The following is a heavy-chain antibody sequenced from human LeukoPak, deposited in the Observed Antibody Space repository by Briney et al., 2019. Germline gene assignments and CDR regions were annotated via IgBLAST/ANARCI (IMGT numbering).Heavy chain of an antibody. Sequence: PGGSLRLSCAASGFTFSSYWMHWVRQVPGKGLVWVSRINSDGSSTSYADSVKGRFTISRDNAKNSLYLQMNSLRAEDTAVYYCARYGSGSSFDYWGQGTLVTVSS. CDR2: INSDGSST. D-gene: IGHD3-10*01. CDR3: ARYGSGSSFDY. V-gene: IGHV3-74*01. CDR1: GFTFSSYW. J-gene: IGHJ4*02.